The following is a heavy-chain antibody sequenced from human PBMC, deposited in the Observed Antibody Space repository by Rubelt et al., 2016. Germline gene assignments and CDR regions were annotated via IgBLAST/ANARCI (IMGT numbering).Heavy chain of an antibody. CDR1: GFTFSNYG. CDR3: AKDGLTSGWY. V-gene: IGHV3-30*02. Sequence: GGGVAQPGGSLRLSCAASGFTFSNYGMHWVRQAPGRGLEWVAFIRYDGSNQYYADSVKGRFTISRDYSKNTLYLQMNSLRVEDTAVYYCAKDGLTSGWYWGQGTLVTVSS. J-gene: IGHJ4*02. CDR2: IRYDGSNQ. D-gene: IGHD6-19*01.